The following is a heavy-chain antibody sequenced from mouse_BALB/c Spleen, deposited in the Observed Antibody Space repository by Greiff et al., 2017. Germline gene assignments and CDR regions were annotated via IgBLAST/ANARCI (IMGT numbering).Heavy chain of an antibody. D-gene: IGHD2-1*01. CDR2: ISTYYGNT. V-gene: IGHV1-67*01. J-gene: IGHJ2*01. CDR1: SYTFTDYA. Sequence: QVQLQQSGPELVRPGVSVKISCKGSSYTFTDYAMHWVKQSHAKSLEWIGVISTYYGNTNYNQKFKGKATMTVDKSSSTAYMELARLTSEDSAVYYCAREGVYGNYVNYFDYWGQGTTLTVSS. CDR3: AREGVYGNYVNYFDY.